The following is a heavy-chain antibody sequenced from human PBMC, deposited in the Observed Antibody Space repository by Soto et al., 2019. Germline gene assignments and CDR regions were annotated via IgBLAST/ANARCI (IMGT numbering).Heavy chain of an antibody. V-gene: IGHV3-48*02. Sequence: PGGSLRLSCAASGFTFSSYSTNWVRQAPGKGLEWVSYISSSSSTIYYADSVKGRFTISRDNAKNSLYLQMNSLRDEDTAVYYCARKNTYYYDSSGRMDVWGQGNPGHRLL. CDR3: ARKNTYYYDSSGRMDV. D-gene: IGHD3-22*01. CDR1: GFTFSSYS. CDR2: ISSSSSTI. J-gene: IGHJ6*02.